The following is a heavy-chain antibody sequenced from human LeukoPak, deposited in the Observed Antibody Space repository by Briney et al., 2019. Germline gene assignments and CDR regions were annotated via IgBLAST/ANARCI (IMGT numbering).Heavy chain of an antibody. CDR3: ARVVPIVVVTASSYYFDY. D-gene: IGHD2-21*02. V-gene: IGHV4-31*03. CDR2: IYYSGST. J-gene: IGHJ4*02. CDR1: GGSISSGGYY. Sequence: PSQTLSLTCTVSGGSISSGGYYWSWIRQHPGKGLEWIGYIYYSGSTYYNPSLKSRVTIPVDTSKNQFSLKLSSVTAADTAVYYCARVVPIVVVTASSYYFDYWGQGTLVTVSS.